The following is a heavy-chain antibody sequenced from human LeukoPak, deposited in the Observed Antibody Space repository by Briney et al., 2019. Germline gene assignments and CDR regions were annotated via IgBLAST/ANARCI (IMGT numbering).Heavy chain of an antibody. CDR3: ATWGSYSSSWYDY. CDR1: GFTFDHYA. V-gene: IGHV3-23*01. J-gene: IGHJ4*02. Sequence: GGSLRLSCAASGFTFDHYAMSWVRQAPGKGLEWVSAISGSGGSTYYADSVKGRFTISRDNSKNTLYLQMNSLRAEDTAVYYCATWGSYSSSWYDYWGQGTLVTVSS. CDR2: ISGSGGST. D-gene: IGHD6-13*01.